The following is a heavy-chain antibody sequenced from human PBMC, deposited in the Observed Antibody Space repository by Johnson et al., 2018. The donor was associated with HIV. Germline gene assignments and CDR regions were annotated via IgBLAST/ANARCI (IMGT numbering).Heavy chain of an antibody. J-gene: IGHJ3*02. CDR1: GFTVSSNY. CDR3: ARDLYSSSWYFGGDAGAFDI. D-gene: IGHD6-13*01. CDR2: IKQDGREK. Sequence: VQLEESGGGVVQPGGSLRLSCAASGFTVSSNYMSWVRQAPGKGLEWVANIKQDGREKYYVASVKGRFTISRDNAKNSLYLQMTSLRAEDTAVYYCARDLYSSSWYFGGDAGAFDIWGQGTMVTVSS. V-gene: IGHV3-7*03.